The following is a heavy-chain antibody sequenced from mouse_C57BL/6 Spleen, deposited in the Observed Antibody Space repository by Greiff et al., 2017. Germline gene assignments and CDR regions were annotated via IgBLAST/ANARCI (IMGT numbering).Heavy chain of an antibody. Sequence: QVQLQQSGAELVRPGASVTLSCKASGYTFTDYEMHWVKQTPVHGLEWIGAIDPETGGTAYNQKLKGKAILTAEQSSRTAYMELRSLTSEDSAVYYCTRGSSTGYFDVWGTGTTVTVSS. CDR1: GYTFTDYE. CDR3: TRGSSTGYFDV. V-gene: IGHV1-15*01. D-gene: IGHD1-1*01. J-gene: IGHJ1*03. CDR2: IDPETGGT.